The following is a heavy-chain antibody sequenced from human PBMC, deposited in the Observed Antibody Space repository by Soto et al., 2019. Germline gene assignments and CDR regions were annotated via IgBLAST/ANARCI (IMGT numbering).Heavy chain of an antibody. CDR1: GDSVSSNSAA. D-gene: IGHD3-22*01. V-gene: IGHV6-1*01. J-gene: IGHJ6*02. CDR2: TYYRSKWYN. Sequence: SPTLSLTCAISGDSVSSNSAAWNWIRQSPSRGLEWLGRTYYRSKWYNDYAVSVKSRITINPDTSKNQFSLQLNSVTPEDTAVYYCARDEXTMIVVVTRHDYYGMDVWGQGTTVTVSS. CDR3: ARDEXTMIVVVTRHDYYGMDV.